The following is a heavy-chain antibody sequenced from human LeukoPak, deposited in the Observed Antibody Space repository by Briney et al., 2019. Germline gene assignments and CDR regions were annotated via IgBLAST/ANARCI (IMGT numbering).Heavy chain of an antibody. CDR1: GGSFSGYY. D-gene: IGHD6-19*01. Sequence: SSETLSLTCAVYGGSFSGYYWSWIRQPPGKGLEWIGEINHSGSTNYNPSLKSRVTMSVDTSKNQFSLKLSSVTAADTAVYYCARGPVRQWLVRTNWFDPWGQGTLVTVSS. V-gene: IGHV4-34*01. J-gene: IGHJ5*02. CDR3: ARGPVRQWLVRTNWFDP. CDR2: INHSGST.